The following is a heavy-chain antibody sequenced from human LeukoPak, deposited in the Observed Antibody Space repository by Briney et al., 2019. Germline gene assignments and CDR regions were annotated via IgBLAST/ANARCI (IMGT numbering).Heavy chain of an antibody. D-gene: IGHD4-17*01. CDR2: IYYSGST. CDR1: GGSISSGSYY. CDR3: ARVTSNFGTTETNYFDY. Sequence: SETLSLTCAVSGGSISSGSYYWGWIRQPPGKGLEWIGSIYYSGSTYYNPSLKSRVTISVDTSKNQFSLKLSSVTAADTAVYYCARVTSNFGTTETNYFDYWGQGTLVTVSS. J-gene: IGHJ4*02. V-gene: IGHV4-39*07.